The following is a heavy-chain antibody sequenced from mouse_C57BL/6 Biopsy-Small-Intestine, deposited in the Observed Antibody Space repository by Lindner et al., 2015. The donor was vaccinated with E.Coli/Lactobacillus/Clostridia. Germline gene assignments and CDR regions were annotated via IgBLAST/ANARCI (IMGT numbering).Heavy chain of an antibody. CDR2: LNLNNGGT. J-gene: IGHJ1*03. V-gene: IGHV1-18*01. D-gene: IGHD1-1*01. CDR3: ARRFRYYGSGYGYFDV. Sequence: VQLQESGPELVKPGASVKIPCKASGYTFTDYNMDWVKQSHGKSPEWIGDLNLNNGGTIYNQKFKGKATLTVDKSSSTAYMDPRSLTSEDTAVYYCARRFRYYGSGYGYFDVWGTGTTVTVSS. CDR1: GYTFTDYN.